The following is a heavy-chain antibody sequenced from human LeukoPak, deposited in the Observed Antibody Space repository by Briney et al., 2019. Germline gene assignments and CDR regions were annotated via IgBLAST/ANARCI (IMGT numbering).Heavy chain of an antibody. CDR1: GDSISSCY. Sequence: SETLSLTCTVSGDSISSCYWSWIRQPAEKGLEWIGRICTSGTINYNPSLKNRVTISVDTSKNQFSLKLTSVTAADTAVYYCARHRDYSNSLDYWGQGTLVTVSS. CDR3: ARHRDYSNSLDY. V-gene: IGHV4-4*07. J-gene: IGHJ4*02. CDR2: ICTSGTI. D-gene: IGHD6-6*01.